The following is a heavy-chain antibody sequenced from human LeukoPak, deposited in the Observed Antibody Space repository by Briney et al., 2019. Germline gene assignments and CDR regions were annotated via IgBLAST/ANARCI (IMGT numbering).Heavy chain of an antibody. D-gene: IGHD4-17*01. CDR2: IYYSGST. CDR1: GGSISSSSYY. J-gene: IGHJ5*02. CDR3: ARSPQGTATTANWLDP. V-gene: IGHV4-39*07. Sequence: SETLSLTCTVSGGSISSSSYYWGWIRQPPGKGLEWIGSIYYSGSTYYNPSLKTRVTVSLDTSKNQFSLNLISVTAADTAVYYCARSPQGTATTANWLDPWGQGTLVTVSS.